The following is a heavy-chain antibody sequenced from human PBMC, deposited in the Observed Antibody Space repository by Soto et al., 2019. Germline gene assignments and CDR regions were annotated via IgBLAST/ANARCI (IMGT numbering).Heavy chain of an antibody. CDR3: ATFTFGRPFDT. CDR1: VFTFNTYA. V-gene: IGHV3-23*01. Sequence: GWSLRLSCASSVFTFNTYAMSWVRQAPGQGLEWVSAISGIGFSTYYADSVKGRFSISSDSSKNTLFLQMNSLRADDTAVYFCATFTFGRPFDTWGQGTMVTVSS. CDR2: ISGIGFST. D-gene: IGHD3-16*01. J-gene: IGHJ3*02.